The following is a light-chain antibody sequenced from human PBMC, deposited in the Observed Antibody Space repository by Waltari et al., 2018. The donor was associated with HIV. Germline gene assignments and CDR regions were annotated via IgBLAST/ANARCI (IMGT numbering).Light chain of an antibody. CDR1: QSVSSNY. J-gene: IGKJ1*01. CDR3: QQYGNSPWT. Sequence: EIVLTQSPGPLSLSPGERATLSCRASQSVSSNYLAWYQQKPGQAPRLLIYGASSRATGIPDRFSGSGSGTDFTLTISRLEPEDFAVYYCQQYGNSPWTFGQGTKVEIK. CDR2: GAS. V-gene: IGKV3-20*01.